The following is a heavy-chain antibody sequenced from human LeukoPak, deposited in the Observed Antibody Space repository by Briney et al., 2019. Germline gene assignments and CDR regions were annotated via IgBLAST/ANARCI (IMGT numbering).Heavy chain of an antibody. CDR2: IYYSGST. D-gene: IGHD1-26*01. CDR1: GGSISSYY. J-gene: IGHJ4*02. CDR3: ARCLMGATYYFDY. Sequence: SETLSLTCTVSGGSISSYYWSWIRQPPGKGLEWIAYIYYSGSTNYNPSLKSRVTISVDTSKNQFSLKLSSVTAADTAVYYCARCLMGATYYFDYWGQGTLVTVSS. V-gene: IGHV4-59*01.